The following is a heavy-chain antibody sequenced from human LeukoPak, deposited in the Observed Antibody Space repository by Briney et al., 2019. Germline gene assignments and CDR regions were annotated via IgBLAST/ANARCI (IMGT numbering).Heavy chain of an antibody. V-gene: IGHV3-23*01. CDR2: ISGSGGST. J-gene: IGHJ4*02. CDR3: AKAEYYDFWSGSYYFDH. CDR1: GFTFSSYA. D-gene: IGHD3-3*01. Sequence: PGGSLRLSCAASGFTFSSYAMSWVRQAPGKGLEWVSAISGSGGSTYYADSVKGRFTISRDNSKNTLYLQMNSLRAEDTAVYYCAKAEYYDFWSGSYYFDHWGQGTLVTVSS.